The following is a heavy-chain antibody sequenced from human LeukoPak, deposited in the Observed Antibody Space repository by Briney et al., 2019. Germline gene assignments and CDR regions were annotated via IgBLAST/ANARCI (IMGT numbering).Heavy chain of an antibody. CDR3: ARTYDFLTFDY. CDR1: GYTFTSYY. Sequence: ASVKVSCKASGYTFTSYYMHWVRQAPGQGLEWMGIIYPSGGSTSYAQKFQGRVTMTRDTSTSTVYMELSRLRSEDTAVYYCARTYDFLTFDYWGQGTLVTLSS. V-gene: IGHV1-46*01. D-gene: IGHD3-3*01. CDR2: IYPSGGST. J-gene: IGHJ4*02.